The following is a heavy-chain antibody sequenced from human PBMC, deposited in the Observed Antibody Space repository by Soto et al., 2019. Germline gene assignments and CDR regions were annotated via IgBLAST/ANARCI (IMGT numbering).Heavy chain of an antibody. CDR2: ISHDGSKK. J-gene: IGHJ4*02. V-gene: IGHV3-30*03. D-gene: IGHD2-15*01. CDR3: ASEQWSNPLDY. CDR1: GFSFSLYG. Sequence: QVQLVESGGGVVQPGRSLRLSCADSGFSFSLYGMHWVRQAPGKGLAWVAVISHDGSKKNYADSVKGRFIISRNNSKKAPYLLMDSLRAEDTAVYYCASEQWSNPLDYWGQGTLVTVSS.